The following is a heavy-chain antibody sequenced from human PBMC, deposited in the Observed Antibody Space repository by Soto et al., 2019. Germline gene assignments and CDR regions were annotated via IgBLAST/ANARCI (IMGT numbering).Heavy chain of an antibody. CDR3: ARSIRSGPRSLGLDY. J-gene: IGHJ4*02. D-gene: IGHD7-27*01. CDR1: GFTFSSYA. Sequence: QVQLVESGGGVVQPGRSLRLSCAASGFTFSSYAMHWVRQAPGKGLEWVAVISYDGSNKYYADSVKGRFTISRDNSKNTLYLQMNSLRAEDTAVYYCARSIRSGPRSLGLDYWGQGTLVTVSS. CDR2: ISYDGSNK. V-gene: IGHV3-30-3*01.